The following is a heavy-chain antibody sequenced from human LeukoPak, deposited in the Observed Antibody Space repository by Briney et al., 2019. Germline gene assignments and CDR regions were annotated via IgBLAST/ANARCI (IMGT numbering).Heavy chain of an antibody. Sequence: GGSLRLSCAASGFTFSSYAMSWVRQAPGKGLEWVSAISDSADTTYYADSMKGRFTISRDNSRNTLYLQMNSLRAEDTAVYYCAKDKSRGYIYGADWGQGTLVTVSS. CDR2: ISDSADTT. CDR1: GFTFSSYA. V-gene: IGHV3-23*01. D-gene: IGHD5-18*01. J-gene: IGHJ4*02. CDR3: AKDKSRGYIYGAD.